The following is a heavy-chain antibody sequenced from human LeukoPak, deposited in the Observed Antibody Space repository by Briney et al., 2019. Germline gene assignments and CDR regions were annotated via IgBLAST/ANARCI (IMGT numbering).Heavy chain of an antibody. CDR1: GFTFSDYY. Sequence: GGSLRLSCAASGFTFSDYYMSWIRQAPGKGLEWVSYISSSGNTIYYADSVKGRFTISRDNAKNSLYLQMNSLRAEDTAVYYCASTGTGPYSSRWYGGYWGQGTLVTVSS. CDR3: ASTGTGPYSSRWYGGY. D-gene: IGHD6-13*01. J-gene: IGHJ4*02. CDR2: ISSSGNTI. V-gene: IGHV3-11*04.